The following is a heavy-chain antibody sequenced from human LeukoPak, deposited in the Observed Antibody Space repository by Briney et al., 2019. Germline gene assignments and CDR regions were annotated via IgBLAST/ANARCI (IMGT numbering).Heavy chain of an antibody. CDR3: ARDRANWGSLVTFDP. Sequence: GASVKVSCKASGYTFTGYYMHWVRQAPGQGLEWMGWINPNSGGTNYAQKFQGRVTMTRDTSISTAYMELSRLRSDDTAVYYCARDRANWGSLVTFDPWGQGTLVTVSS. J-gene: IGHJ5*02. CDR1: GYTFTGYY. CDR2: INPNSGGT. V-gene: IGHV1-2*02. D-gene: IGHD7-27*01.